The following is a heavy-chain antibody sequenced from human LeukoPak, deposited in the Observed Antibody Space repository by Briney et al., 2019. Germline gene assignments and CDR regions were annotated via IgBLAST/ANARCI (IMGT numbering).Heavy chain of an antibody. Sequence: ASVKVSCKVSGYTLTELSMHWVRQAPGKGLEWMGGFDPEDGETIYAQKFQGRVTMTEDTSTDTAYMELSSLRSEDTAVYYYATARDCSGGSCLYWYFDLWGRGTLVTVSS. V-gene: IGHV1-24*01. CDR3: ATARDCSGGSCLYWYFDL. D-gene: IGHD2-15*01. CDR2: FDPEDGET. J-gene: IGHJ2*01. CDR1: GYTLTELS.